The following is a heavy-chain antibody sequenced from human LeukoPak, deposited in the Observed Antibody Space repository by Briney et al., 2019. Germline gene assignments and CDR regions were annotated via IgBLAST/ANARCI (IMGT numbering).Heavy chain of an antibody. Sequence: SVKVSCKASGYTFTSYYMHWVRQAPGQGLEWMGGIIPIFGTANYAQKFQGRVTITADESTSTAYMELSSLRSEDTAVYYCARDGRPQVIITSPSWYFDLWGRGTLVTVSS. J-gene: IGHJ2*01. D-gene: IGHD3-22*01. V-gene: IGHV1-69*13. CDR2: IIPIFGTA. CDR3: ARDGRPQVIITSPSWYFDL. CDR1: GYTFTSYY.